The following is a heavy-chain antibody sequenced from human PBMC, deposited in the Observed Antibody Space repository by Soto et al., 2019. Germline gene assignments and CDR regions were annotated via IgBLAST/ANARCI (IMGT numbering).Heavy chain of an antibody. Sequence: PSETLSLTCTVSGGPISSYYWSWIRQPPGKGLEWIGYIYYSGSTNYNPSLKSRVTISVDTSKNQFSLKLSSVTAADTAVYYCARHGAHDFDYWGQGTLVTVSS. CDR2: IYYSGST. V-gene: IGHV4-59*08. J-gene: IGHJ4*02. CDR1: GGPISSYY. CDR3: ARHGAHDFDY.